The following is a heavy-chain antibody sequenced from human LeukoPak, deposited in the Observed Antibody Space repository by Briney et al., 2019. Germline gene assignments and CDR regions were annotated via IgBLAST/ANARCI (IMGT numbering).Heavy chain of an antibody. J-gene: IGHJ4*02. D-gene: IGHD3-16*01. Sequence: GGSLRLPCVASGFPFSSHAMHWVRQAPGKGLEWVAVVWYDGSKKYYADSVKGRFTISRDDSKNTLSLQMNSLRAEDTAVYYCARENEIIPSYYFDYWGQGILVAVSS. V-gene: IGHV3-33*01. CDR3: ARENEIIPSYYFDY. CDR2: VWYDGSKK. CDR1: GFPFSSHA.